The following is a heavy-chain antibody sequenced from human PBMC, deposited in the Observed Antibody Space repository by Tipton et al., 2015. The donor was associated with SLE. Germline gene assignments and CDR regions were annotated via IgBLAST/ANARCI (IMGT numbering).Heavy chain of an antibody. V-gene: IGHV4-34*01. D-gene: IGHD3-22*01. CDR1: GGSFSAYY. Sequence: TLSLTCAVYGGSFSAYYWSWIRQPPGKGLEWIGEINHSGSTNFNPSLKSRVTISVDTSKNQFSLKLTSVTAADTAVYYCARDSRIGWFAPWGQGTLVTVSS. J-gene: IGHJ5*02. CDR3: ARDSRIGWFAP. CDR2: INHSGST.